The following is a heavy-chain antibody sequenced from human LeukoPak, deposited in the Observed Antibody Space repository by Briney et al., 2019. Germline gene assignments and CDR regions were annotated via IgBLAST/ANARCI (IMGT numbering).Heavy chain of an antibody. CDR2: IYPGDSGP. CDR3: GMSGDRVPLQDDVFDV. Sequence: GESLKFSCKVSGYSFTSYCIGWVRQMPGKGLEWMGIIYPGDSGPTYSPSFQGQVIISVDKSINTAYLQWSSLQASDTAMYYCGMSGDRVPLQDDVFDVWGQGTMVTVST. CDR1: GYSFTSYC. J-gene: IGHJ3*01. D-gene: IGHD1-26*01. V-gene: IGHV5-51*01.